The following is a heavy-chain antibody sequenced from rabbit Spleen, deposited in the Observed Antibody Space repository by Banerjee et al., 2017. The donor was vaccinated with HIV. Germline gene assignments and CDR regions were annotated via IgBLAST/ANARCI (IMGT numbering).Heavy chain of an antibody. CDR3: ARRYRNDDSYDL. CDR1: GFSFNGGYD. CDR2: IYADSGGST. D-gene: IGHD6-1*01. Sequence: QSLEESGGGLVKPGASLTLTCKASGFSFNGGYDMCWVRQAPGKGLEWIACIYADSGGSTAYASWAKGRFTIARSTSLNTVTLQLNSLTAADTATYFCARRYRNDDSYDLWGPGTLVTVS. J-gene: IGHJ6*01. V-gene: IGHV1S40*01.